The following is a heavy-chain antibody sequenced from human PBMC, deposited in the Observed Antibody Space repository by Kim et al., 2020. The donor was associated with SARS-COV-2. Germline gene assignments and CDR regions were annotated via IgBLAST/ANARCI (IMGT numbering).Heavy chain of an antibody. J-gene: IGHJ6*02. CDR1: GFTFSSYG. CDR2: ISYDGSNK. CDR3: AKDIEGITMIVVVIPYYYYSMDV. D-gene: IGHD3-22*01. Sequence: GGSLRLSCAASGFTFSSYGMNWVCQAPGKGLEWVAVISYDGSNKYYADSVKGRFTIFRDNSKNTLYLQMNSVRAEETAVYDCAKDIEGITMIVVVIPYYYYSMDVWDQGTTVTIS. V-gene: IGHV3-30*18.